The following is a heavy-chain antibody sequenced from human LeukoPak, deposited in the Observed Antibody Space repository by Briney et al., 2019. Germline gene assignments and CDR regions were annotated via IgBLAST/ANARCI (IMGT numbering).Heavy chain of an antibody. D-gene: IGHD3-10*01. CDR3: ARGVRGVTYYFDY. CDR1: GYTFTNCA. CDR2: INTNTGNP. V-gene: IGHV7-4-1*02. Sequence: ASVKVSCNASGYTFTNCAMNWVRQAPGQGLEWIGWINTNTGNPTYAQGFTGRFVFSLDTSVSTAYLQISSLKAEDTAVYYCARGVRGVTYYFDYWGQGTLVTVSS. J-gene: IGHJ4*02.